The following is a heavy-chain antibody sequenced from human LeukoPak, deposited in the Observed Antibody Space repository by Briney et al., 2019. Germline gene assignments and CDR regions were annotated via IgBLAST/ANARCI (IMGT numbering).Heavy chain of an antibody. CDR2: FDPEDGET. V-gene: IGHV1-24*01. J-gene: IGHJ3*02. D-gene: IGHD3-22*01. CDR1: GYTLTELS. CDR3: ATDGGVGSGYYDAFDI. Sequence: GASVKVSCKVSGYTLTELSMHWVRQAPGKGLEWMGGFDPEDGETIYAQKFQGRVTMTEDTSTDTAYMELSSLRSEDTAVYYCATDGGVGSGYYDAFDIWGQGTMVTVSS.